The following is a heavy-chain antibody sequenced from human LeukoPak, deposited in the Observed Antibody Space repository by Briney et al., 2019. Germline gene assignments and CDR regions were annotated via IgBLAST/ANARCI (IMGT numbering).Heavy chain of an antibody. V-gene: IGHV1-18*01. CDR2: ISAYNGNT. J-gene: IGHJ3*02. Sequence: ASVKVSCKASGYTFTSYGISWARQAPGQGLEWMGWISAYNGNTNYAQKLQGGVTMTTDTSTSTAYMELRSLRSDDTAVYYCARDGRLGMGRGVNAFDIWGQGTMVTVSS. D-gene: IGHD3-10*01. CDR3: ARDGRLGMGRGVNAFDI. CDR1: GYTFTSYG.